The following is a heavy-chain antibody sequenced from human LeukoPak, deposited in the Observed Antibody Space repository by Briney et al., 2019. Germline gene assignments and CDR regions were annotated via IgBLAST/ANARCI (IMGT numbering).Heavy chain of an antibody. CDR1: GFTFSSHA. J-gene: IGHJ6*02. D-gene: IGHD6-19*01. CDR2: ISGSGGST. V-gene: IGHV3-23*01. Sequence: GGSLRLSCAASGFTFSSHAMSWVRQAPGKGLEWVSAISGSGGSTYYADSVKGRFTISRDNSKNTLYLQMNSLRAEDTAVYYCAKDRLSVAGRGTYYYYGMDVWGQGTTVTVSS. CDR3: AKDRLSVAGRGTYYYYGMDV.